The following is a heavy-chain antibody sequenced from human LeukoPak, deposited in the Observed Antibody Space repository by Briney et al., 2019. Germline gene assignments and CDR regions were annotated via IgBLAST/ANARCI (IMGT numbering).Heavy chain of an antibody. V-gene: IGHV3-21*01. CDR2: ISSSSSYI. CDR3: ARDSLHPSSLHYYFDY. D-gene: IGHD6-6*01. J-gene: IGHJ4*02. CDR1: GFTFSSYS. Sequence: GGSLRLSCAASGFTFSSYSMNWVRQAPGKGLEWVSSISSSSSYIYYADSVKGRFTISRDNAKNSLYLQMSSLRAEDTAVYYCARDSLHPSSLHYYFDYWGQGTLVTASS.